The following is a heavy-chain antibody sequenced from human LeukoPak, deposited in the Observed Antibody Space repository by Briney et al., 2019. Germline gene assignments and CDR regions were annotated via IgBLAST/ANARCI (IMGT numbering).Heavy chain of an antibody. CDR1: GGTFSSYA. V-gene: IGHV1-46*01. Sequence: ASVKVSCKASGGTFSSYAISWVRQAPGQGLEWMGIINPSGGSTSYAQKFQGRVTMTRDTSTSTVYMELNNLRSEDTAVYYCASNSIAVAGPGFDPWGQGTLVTVSS. J-gene: IGHJ5*02. D-gene: IGHD6-19*01. CDR2: INPSGGST. CDR3: ASNSIAVAGPGFDP.